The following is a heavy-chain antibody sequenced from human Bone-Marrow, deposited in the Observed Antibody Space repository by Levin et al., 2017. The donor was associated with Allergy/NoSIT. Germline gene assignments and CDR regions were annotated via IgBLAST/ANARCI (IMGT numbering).Heavy chain of an antibody. CDR3: VRGIIGDVRVAHKEAFDV. J-gene: IGHJ3*01. CDR1: GFTFSDYR. CDR2: ISGDSSDL. Sequence: ASVKVSCIVSGFTFSDYRIYWVRQAPGKGLEWISSISGDSSDLYYADSVKGRFTISRDNAKNSLNLQVSSLRAEDAAVYHCVRGIIGDVRVAHKEAFDVWGQGTMVTVSS. V-gene: IGHV3-21*01. D-gene: IGHD2/OR15-2a*01.